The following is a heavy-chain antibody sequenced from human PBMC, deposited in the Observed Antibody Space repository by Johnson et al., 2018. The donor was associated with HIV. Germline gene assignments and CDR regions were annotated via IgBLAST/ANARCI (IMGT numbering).Heavy chain of an antibody. V-gene: IGHV3-64*01. CDR3: AREETTAPAAFDI. CDR1: GFTFSNYG. D-gene: IGHD4-17*01. CDR2: ISSNGGSP. J-gene: IGHJ3*02. Sequence: VQLVESGGGVVQPGRSLRLSCAASGFTFSNYGMHWVRQAPGKGLEYVSAISSNGGSPYYANSVKGRFTISRDNSKNTLYLQMGNLRADDMAVYYCAREETTAPAAFDIWGQGTMVTVS.